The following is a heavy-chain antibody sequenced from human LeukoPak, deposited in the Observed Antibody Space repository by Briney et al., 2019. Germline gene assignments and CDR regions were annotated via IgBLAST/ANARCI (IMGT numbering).Heavy chain of an antibody. D-gene: IGHD4-11*01. J-gene: IGHJ4*02. CDR2: IYHSGST. Sequence: PSETLSLTCTVSGYSISSGYYWGWIRPPPGKGLEWIGSIYHSGSTYYNPSLKSRVTISVDTSKNQFSLKLSSVTAADTAVYYCARAKYSNCFDYWGQGTLVAVSS. CDR3: ARAKYSNCFDY. CDR1: GYSISSGYY. V-gene: IGHV4-38-2*02.